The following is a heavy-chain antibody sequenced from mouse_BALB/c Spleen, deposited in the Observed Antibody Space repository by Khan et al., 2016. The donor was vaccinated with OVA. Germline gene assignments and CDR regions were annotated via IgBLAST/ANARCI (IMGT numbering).Heavy chain of an antibody. V-gene: IGHV5-12-2*01. D-gene: IGHD2-12*01. CDR2: ISNGGGST. CDR3: ASASTTEYDDVMDY. Sequence: EVELVESGGDLVQPGGSLKLSCAASGFTFSRYTMSWVRQTPEKRLEWVAFISNGGGSTYYPDTVKGRFTISRDNAKNTLYLQLNSLKSEDTAMDYCASASTTEYDDVMDYGGQGTSVTVSA. J-gene: IGHJ4*01. CDR1: GFTFSRYT.